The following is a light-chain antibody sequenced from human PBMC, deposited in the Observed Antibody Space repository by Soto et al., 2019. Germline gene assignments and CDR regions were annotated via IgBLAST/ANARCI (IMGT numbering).Light chain of an antibody. CDR2: GNS. CDR1: NSNIGAGYD. V-gene: IGLV1-40*01. J-gene: IGLJ1*01. Sequence: QSVLAQLPSVSGAPGQRVTISCTGSNSNIGAGYDVHWYQQLPGTAPKLLIYGNSNRPSGVPDRFSGSKSGTSASLAITGLQAEDEAEYYCQSYGDRHSCCEVGTVTK. CDR3: QSYGDRHSCCE.